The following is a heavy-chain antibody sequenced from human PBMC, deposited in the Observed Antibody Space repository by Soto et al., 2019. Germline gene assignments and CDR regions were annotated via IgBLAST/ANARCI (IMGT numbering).Heavy chain of an antibody. CDR1: GFAFGSYW. CDR2: ISQDGTIA. Sequence: GGSLRLSCAASGFAFGSYWMHWVRQAPGKGLVWVSRISQDGTIATQADSVKGRFTISRDNAKNTLYLQMNSLRVEDTAVYYCVRDAATTDLDYWGQGTLGTVSS. J-gene: IGHJ4*02. V-gene: IGHV3-74*01. D-gene: IGHD4-4*01. CDR3: VRDAATTDLDY.